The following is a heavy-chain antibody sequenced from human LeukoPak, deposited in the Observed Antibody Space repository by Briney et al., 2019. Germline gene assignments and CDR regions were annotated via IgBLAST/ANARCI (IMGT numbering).Heavy chain of an antibody. J-gene: IGHJ3*01. CDR1: GVSLKSYN. D-gene: IGHD3-22*01. CDR2: MTSSRYI. Sequence: GGSLRLSCAVSGVSLKSYNMNWCSQAPGKGLEWVSSMTSSRYIYYADSVKGRFTITSDDANNFVFLQLHSLRAEDTAIYYCTRDQFFDYDNDDAFDVWGQGTKVIVSS. CDR3: TRDQFFDYDNDDAFDV. V-gene: IGHV3-21*04.